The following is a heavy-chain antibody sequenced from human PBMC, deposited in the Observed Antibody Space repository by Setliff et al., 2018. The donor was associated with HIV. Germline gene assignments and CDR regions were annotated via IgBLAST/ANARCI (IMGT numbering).Heavy chain of an antibody. CDR2: IYYSGKT. CDR3: ARDVERYSSHSGSGP. CDR1: GGSISSSTYY. D-gene: IGHD6-19*01. J-gene: IGHJ5*02. V-gene: IGHV4-39*07. Sequence: SETLSLTCTVSGGSISSSTYYWGWIRQPPGKGLEWIGSIYYSGKTNYNPSLKSRVTISIDTSKNQFSLRLSSVTAADTAVYYCARDVERYSSHSGSGPWGQGTLVTVS.